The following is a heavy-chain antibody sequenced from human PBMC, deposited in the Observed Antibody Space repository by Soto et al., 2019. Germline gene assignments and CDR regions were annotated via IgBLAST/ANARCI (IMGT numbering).Heavy chain of an antibody. CDR3: ARQRGTTLGTDH. J-gene: IGHJ4*02. Sequence: GGSLRLSCAASGFTFSSYAMSWVRQAPGKGLEWVSAISGSGGSTYYADSVKGRFTISRDNSKNTLYLQMNSLRAADTAVYYCARQRGTTLGTDHWGPGSLVTVSS. CDR2: ISGSGGST. V-gene: IGHV3-23*01. CDR1: GFTFSSYA. D-gene: IGHD4-17*01.